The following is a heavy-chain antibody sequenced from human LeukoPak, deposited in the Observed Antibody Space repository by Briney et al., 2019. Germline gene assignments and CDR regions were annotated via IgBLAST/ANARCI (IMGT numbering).Heavy chain of an antibody. Sequence: SVKVSCKASGGTFSNYAISWVRQAPGQGLEWMGGIIPAFGTANYAQKFQGRVTITADESTSTAYMELSSLRSEDTAVYYCARDSSEFRSLIPHWGQGTLVTVSS. J-gene: IGHJ1*01. CDR1: GGTFSNYA. CDR2: IIPAFGTA. V-gene: IGHV1-69*13. D-gene: IGHD2-21*01. CDR3: ARDSSEFRSLIPH.